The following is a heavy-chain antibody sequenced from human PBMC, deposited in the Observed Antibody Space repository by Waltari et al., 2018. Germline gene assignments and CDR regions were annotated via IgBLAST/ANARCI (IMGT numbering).Heavy chain of an antibody. Sequence: EVQLVETGGGLIQPGGSLKLSCTVSGFTVSSNYMSWVRQAPGKGLEWVSVIFIGCTTYYADSVKCRFTISRDNSKNTLYLQMNSLRAEDTAVYYCASRDYYDSSGYSDAFDIWGQGTMVTVSS. D-gene: IGHD3-22*01. J-gene: IGHJ3*02. CDR1: GFTVSSNY. CDR2: IFIGCTT. CDR3: ASRDYYDSSGYSDAFDI. V-gene: IGHV3-53*02.